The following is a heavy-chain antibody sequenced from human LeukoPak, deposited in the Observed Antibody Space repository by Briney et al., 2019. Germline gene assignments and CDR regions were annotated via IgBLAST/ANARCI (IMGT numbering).Heavy chain of an antibody. J-gene: IGHJ4*02. D-gene: IGHD2-2*01. CDR1: GFTFSSYG. V-gene: IGHV3-33*01. CDR3: ARSGTSGNYFDY. CDR2: IWYDGSNK. Sequence: HPGGSLRLSCAASGFTFSSYGMHWVRQAPGKGLEWVAVIWYDGSNKYYADSVKGRFTVSRDNSKNTLYLQMNSLRAEDTAVYYCARSGTSGNYFDYWGQGTLVTVSS.